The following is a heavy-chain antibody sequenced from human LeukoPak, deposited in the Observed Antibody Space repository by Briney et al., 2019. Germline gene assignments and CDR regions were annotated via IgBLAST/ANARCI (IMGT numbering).Heavy chain of an antibody. D-gene: IGHD6-25*01. CDR1: GGSISSYY. Sequence: SETLSLTCTVSGGSISSYYWSWIRQPPGKGLEWIGYIYYSGSTNYNPPLKSRVTISVDTSKNQFSLKLSSVTAADTAVYYCARDERRNNWFDPWGQGTLVTVSS. V-gene: IGHV4-59*01. CDR3: ARDERRNNWFDP. J-gene: IGHJ5*02. CDR2: IYYSGST.